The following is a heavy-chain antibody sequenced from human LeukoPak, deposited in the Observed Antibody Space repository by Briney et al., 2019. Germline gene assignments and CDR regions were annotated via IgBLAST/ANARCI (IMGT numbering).Heavy chain of an antibody. CDR2: IYHSGST. CDR1: GGSISSGGYS. CDR3: ARDSGYSYGSWYFDL. V-gene: IGHV4-30-2*01. D-gene: IGHD5-18*01. Sequence: SQTLSLTCAVSGGSISSGGYSWSWIRQPPGKGLEWIGYIYHSGSTYYNPSLKSRVTISVDRSKNQFSLKLSSVTAADTAVYYCARDSGYSYGSWYFDLWGRGTLVTVSS. J-gene: IGHJ2*01.